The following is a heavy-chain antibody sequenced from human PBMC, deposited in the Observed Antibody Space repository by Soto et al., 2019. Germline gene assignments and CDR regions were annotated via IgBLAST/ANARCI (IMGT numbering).Heavy chain of an antibody. J-gene: IGHJ4*02. CDR3: ARHGESKYFDY. Sequence: QVHLVESGGGVVQPGGSLRLSCPPSTFRTGFIFNDYGIHWVRQSPGRGPEWVALISYDATKTYYPDSVRGRFTISRDHSTNTVYLQINSLRPEDTAIYYCARHGESKYFDYWGPGTLVTVSS. CDR2: ISYDATKT. D-gene: IGHD4-17*01. V-gene: IGHV3-30*03. CDR1: TFRTGFIFNDYG.